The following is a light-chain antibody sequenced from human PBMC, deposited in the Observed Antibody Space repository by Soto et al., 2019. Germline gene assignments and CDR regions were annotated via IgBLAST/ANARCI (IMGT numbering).Light chain of an antibody. J-gene: IGKJ3*01. CDR3: QQYGSSPVT. Sequence: EIVLTQSPGTLSLSPGERATLSCRASQSVSSSYLAWYQQKPGQAPRLLIYGASIRATGIPDRFSGSGSETDFTLTISRLEPEDFAVYYCQQYGSSPVTFGPGTKVDIK. V-gene: IGKV3-20*01. CDR2: GAS. CDR1: QSVSSSY.